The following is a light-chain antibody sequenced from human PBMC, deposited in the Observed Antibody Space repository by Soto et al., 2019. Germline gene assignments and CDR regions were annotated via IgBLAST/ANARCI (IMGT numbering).Light chain of an antibody. CDR1: ESISRH. CDR2: AAS. J-gene: IGKJ5*01. V-gene: IGKV1-39*01. CDR3: QQSYSTLSIR. Sequence: DIQMTQSPSSLSASVGDRVTITCRASESISRHLNWYQQKPGKAPNLLIYAASTLQNGVPSRFSGSGSGTDFTRTISSLQPEDFATYYCQQSYSTLSIRFGQGKRLEIK.